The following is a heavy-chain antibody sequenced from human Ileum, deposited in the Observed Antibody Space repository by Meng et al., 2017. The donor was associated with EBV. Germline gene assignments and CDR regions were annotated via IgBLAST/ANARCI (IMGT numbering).Heavy chain of an antibody. CDR1: CGSISSCY. CDR3: ARGGWSLDY. V-gene: IGHV4-59*08. CDR2: IYYSGTT. Sequence: QVQLKDSGPGLVRPSETLSLTRTVSCGSISSCYWSWIRQPPGKGLEWIGYIYYSGTTNYNPSLKSQVTISVDTSKNQFSLNLSSVTAADTAVYYCARGGWSLDYWGQGTLVTVSS. D-gene: IGHD2-15*01. J-gene: IGHJ4*02.